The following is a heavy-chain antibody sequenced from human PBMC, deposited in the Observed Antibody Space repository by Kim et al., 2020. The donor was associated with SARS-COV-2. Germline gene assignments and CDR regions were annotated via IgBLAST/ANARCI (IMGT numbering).Heavy chain of an antibody. CDR3: ARDPEGATGWFDP. D-gene: IGHD1-26*01. V-gene: IGHV1-3*01. J-gene: IGHJ5*02. Sequence: SQKSQGRVTITRDTSASTAYMELSSLRSEDTAVYYCARDPEGATGWFDPWGQGTLVTVSS.